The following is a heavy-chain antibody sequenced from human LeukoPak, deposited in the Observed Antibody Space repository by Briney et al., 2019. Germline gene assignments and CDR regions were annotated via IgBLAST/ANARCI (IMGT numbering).Heavy chain of an antibody. J-gene: IGHJ4*02. CDR3: IWLGGFDY. CDR2: IKSKTDGGTT. CDR1: GFTVSTNY. D-gene: IGHD5-12*01. Sequence: GGSLRLSCAASGFTVSTNYMTWVRQAPGKGLEWVGRIKSKTDGGTTDYAAPVKGRFTISRDDSKNMLYLQMNSLKIEDTAVYSCIWLGGFDYWGQGTLVTVSS. V-gene: IGHV3-15*01.